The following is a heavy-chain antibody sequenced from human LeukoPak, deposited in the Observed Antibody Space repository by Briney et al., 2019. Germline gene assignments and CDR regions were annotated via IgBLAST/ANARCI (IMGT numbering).Heavy chain of an antibody. V-gene: IGHV3-48*03. J-gene: IGHJ4*02. Sequence: GGSLRLSCAASGFTFSSYEVNWVRQAPGKGLEWVSYISSSGSTIYYADSVKGRFTISRDNAKNSLYLQMNSLRAEDTAVYYCARVSTSYYFDYWGQGTLVTVSS. CDR1: GFTFSSYE. CDR3: ARVSTSYYFDY. CDR2: ISSSGSTI. D-gene: IGHD2-2*01.